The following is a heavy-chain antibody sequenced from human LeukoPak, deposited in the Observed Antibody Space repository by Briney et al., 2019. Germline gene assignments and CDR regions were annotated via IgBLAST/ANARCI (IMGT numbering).Heavy chain of an antibody. CDR1: EFTVSSNY. CDR3: ARGTRTSYGLGY. J-gene: IGHJ4*02. V-gene: IGHV3-53*01. D-gene: IGHD5-18*01. CDR2: IYSGGST. Sequence: GGSLRLSCAASEFTVSSNYMSWVRQAPGKGLEWVSVIYSGGSTYYADSVKGRFTISRDNSKNTLYLQMNSLRAEDTAVYYCARGTRTSYGLGYWGQGTLVTVSS.